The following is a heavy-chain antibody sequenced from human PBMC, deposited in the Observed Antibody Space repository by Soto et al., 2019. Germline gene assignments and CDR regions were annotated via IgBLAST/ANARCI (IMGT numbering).Heavy chain of an antibody. CDR3: ARSPDYDSSGYYAGGGYFQH. J-gene: IGHJ1*01. CDR2: ISSSRSYI. V-gene: IGHV3-21*01. D-gene: IGHD3-22*01. CDR1: GFTFSSYS. Sequence: EVQLVESGGGLVKPGGSLRLSCAASGFTFSSYSMNWVRQAPRKGLEWVSSISSSRSYIYYADSVKGRFTISRDNAKNSLYLQMNSLRAEDTVVCYCARSPDYDSSGYYAGGGYFQHWGQGTLVTVSS.